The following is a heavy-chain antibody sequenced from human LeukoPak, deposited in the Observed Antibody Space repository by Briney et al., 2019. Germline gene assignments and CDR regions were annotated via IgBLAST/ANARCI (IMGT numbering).Heavy chain of an antibody. V-gene: IGHV1-18*01. CDR3: ARVYILTISTQDAFDI. Sequence: ASVKVSCKASGYTFTSYYISWVRQAPGQGLEWMGWISAYNGNTNYAQKLQGRVTMTTDTSTSTAYMELRSLRSDDTAVYYCARVYILTISTQDAFDIWGQGTMVTVSS. D-gene: IGHD3-9*01. CDR2: ISAYNGNT. CDR1: GYTFTSYY. J-gene: IGHJ3*02.